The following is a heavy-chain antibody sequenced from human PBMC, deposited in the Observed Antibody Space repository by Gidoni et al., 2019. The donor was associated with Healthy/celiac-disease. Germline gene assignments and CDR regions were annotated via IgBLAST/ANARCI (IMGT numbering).Heavy chain of an antibody. CDR1: GFTFSSYL. D-gene: IGHD4-17*01. CDR2: ISYDGSNK. Sequence: QVQPVESGGGGVQPGRCLRHSCAASGFTFSSYLWHGVRQAPGKGLEWWAVISYDGSNKYYADSVKGRFTISRDNSKNTLYLQMNSLRAEDTAVDYCARDLETSTVTTLAEYFQHWGQGTLVTVSS. V-gene: IGHV3-30-3*01. CDR3: ARDLETSTVTTLAEYFQH. J-gene: IGHJ1*01.